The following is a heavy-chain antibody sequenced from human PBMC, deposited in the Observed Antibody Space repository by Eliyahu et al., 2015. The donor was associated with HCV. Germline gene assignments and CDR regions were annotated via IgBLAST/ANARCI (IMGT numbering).Heavy chain of an antibody. CDR3: ARGRGVSSGPAYYFDY. Sequence: QVQLQQWGAGLLKPSETLSLTCAVYGGSFSGYYWSWIRQPPGKGLEWIGEINHSGSTNYNPSLKSRVTISVDTSKNQFSLKLSSVTAADTAVYYCARGRGVSSGPAYYFDYWGQGTLVTVSS. V-gene: IGHV4-34*01. J-gene: IGHJ4*02. CDR2: INHSGST. D-gene: IGHD6-19*01. CDR1: GGSFSGYY.